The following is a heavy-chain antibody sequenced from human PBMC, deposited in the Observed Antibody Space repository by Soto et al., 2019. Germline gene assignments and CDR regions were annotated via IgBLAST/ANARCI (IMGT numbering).Heavy chain of an antibody. CDR1: GFTFSDYA. CDR2: VYHDGRNT. CDR3: AKGGRQWLVTSDFNY. Sequence: VQLVESGGGVVQPGRSLRLCCAGSGFTFSDYAMHWVRQAPGKGLEWVAVVYHDGRNTHYADFVKGRFTISRDSSKNTASLEMTTLRAESTAVYYCAKGGRQWLVTSDFNYWGQGALVTVSS. J-gene: IGHJ4*02. D-gene: IGHD6-19*01. V-gene: IGHV3-30*18.